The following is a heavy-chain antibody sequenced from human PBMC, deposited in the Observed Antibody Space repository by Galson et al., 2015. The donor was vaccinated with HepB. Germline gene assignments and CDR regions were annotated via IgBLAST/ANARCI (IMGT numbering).Heavy chain of an antibody. J-gene: IGHJ4*02. CDR1: GFTFSSYS. Sequence: SLRLSCAASGFTFSSYSMNWVRQAPGKGLEWVSSISSSSSYIYHADSVKGRFTISRDNAKNSLYLQMNSLRAEDTAVYYCARIGGEYCSSTSCSDYWGQGTLVTVSS. D-gene: IGHD2-2*01. CDR3: ARIGGEYCSSTSCSDY. V-gene: IGHV3-21*01. CDR2: ISSSSSYI.